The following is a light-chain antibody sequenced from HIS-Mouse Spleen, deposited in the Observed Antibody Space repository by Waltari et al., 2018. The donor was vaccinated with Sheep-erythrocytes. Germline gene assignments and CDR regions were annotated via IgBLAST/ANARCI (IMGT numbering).Light chain of an antibody. J-gene: IGLJ2*01. V-gene: IGLV3-1*01. Sequence: SSELTQPPSVSVSPGQTASITCSGDKLGDKYACWYQQTPGQPPVLVIYQDTKRPSGIPERFSGSNSGNTATLTISGTQAMDEADYYCQAWDSSIVVFGGGTKLTVL. CDR2: QDT. CDR1: KLGDKY. CDR3: QAWDSSIVV.